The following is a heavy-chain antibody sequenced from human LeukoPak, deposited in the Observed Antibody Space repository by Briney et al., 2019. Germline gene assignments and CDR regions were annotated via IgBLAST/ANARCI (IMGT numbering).Heavy chain of an antibody. D-gene: IGHD6-6*01. CDR2: ISYGGSNK. V-gene: IGHV3-30-3*01. Sequence: GGSLRLSCAASGFTFSSYAMHWVRQAPGKGLKWVAVISYGGSNKYYADSVKGRFTISRDNSKNTLYLQMNSLRAEDTAVYYCARDGLYSSSFHDAFDIWGQGTMVTVSS. CDR3: ARDGLYSSSFHDAFDI. J-gene: IGHJ3*02. CDR1: GFTFSSYA.